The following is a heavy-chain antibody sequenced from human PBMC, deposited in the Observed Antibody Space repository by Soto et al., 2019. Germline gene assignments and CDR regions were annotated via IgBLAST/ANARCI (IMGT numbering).Heavy chain of an antibody. CDR3: ARDGVGATGFDY. CDR1: GGSISGYY. J-gene: IGHJ4*02. Sequence: QVQLQESGPGLVKPSETLSLTCTVSGGSISGYYWNWLRQPPGKGLEWLGHIYYSGTTNYNPSLKSRVTISVDTPKNQFSLQLSSVTAVDTAVYFCARDGVGATGFDYWGQGSLVTVSP. CDR2: IYYSGTT. D-gene: IGHD1-26*01. V-gene: IGHV4-59*01.